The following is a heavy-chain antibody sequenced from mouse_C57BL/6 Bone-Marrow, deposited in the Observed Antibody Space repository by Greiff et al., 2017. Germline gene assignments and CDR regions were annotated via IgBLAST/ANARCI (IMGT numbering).Heavy chain of an antibody. J-gene: IGHJ3*01. CDR1: GYTFTDYY. CDR2: INPNNGGT. Sequence: VQLQQSGPELVKPGASVKISCKASGYTFTDYYMNWVKQSHGKSLEWIGDINPNNGGTSYNQKFKGKATLIVDKSSSTAYMELRSLTSEDSAVYYCARHETGAYWGQGTLVTVSA. V-gene: IGHV1-26*01. CDR3: ARHETGAY.